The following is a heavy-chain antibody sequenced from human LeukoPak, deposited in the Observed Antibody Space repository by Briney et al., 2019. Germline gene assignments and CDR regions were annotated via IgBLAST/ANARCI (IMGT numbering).Heavy chain of an antibody. V-gene: IGHV3-74*01. Sequence: GGSLRLSCAASGFTFSNYWMHWVRQAPGKGLVWVSRINTDGSRITYADSVKGRFTIPRDNSKNTLYLQMNSLRAEDTAVYYCANLPAASSEDYWGQGTLVTVSS. CDR2: INTDGSRI. CDR3: ANLPAASSEDY. CDR1: GFTFSNYW. D-gene: IGHD2-2*01. J-gene: IGHJ4*02.